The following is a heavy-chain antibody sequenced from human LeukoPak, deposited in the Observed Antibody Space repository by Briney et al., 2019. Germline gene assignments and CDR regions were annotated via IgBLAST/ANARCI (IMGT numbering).Heavy chain of an antibody. J-gene: IGHJ3*02. Sequence: PGRSLRLSCAASGFTFSNYHINWIRQAPGKGLEWVSSISDTSSYIYYADSVKGRFTISRDNAKNSLYLQMNSLRAEDTAVYYCASGRWGGGWYEGLDAFDIWGQGTMVTVSS. V-gene: IGHV3-21*01. CDR1: GFTFSNYH. CDR3: ASGRWGGGWYEGLDAFDI. CDR2: ISDTSSYI. D-gene: IGHD6-19*01.